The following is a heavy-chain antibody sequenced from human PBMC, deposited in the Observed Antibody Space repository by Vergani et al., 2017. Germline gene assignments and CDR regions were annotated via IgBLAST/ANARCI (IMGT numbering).Heavy chain of an antibody. V-gene: IGHV4-61*02. CDR2: IYTSGST. CDR1: GGSISSGSYY. J-gene: IGHJ4*02. D-gene: IGHD6-13*01. CDR3: ARTATSSSWYVF. Sequence: QVQLQESGPGLVKPSQTLSLTCTVSGGSISSGSYYWSWIRPPAGTGLEWIGRIYTSGSTNYNPSLKSRVTISVDTSKNQFSLKLSSVTAADTAVYYCARTATSSSWYVFWGQGTLVTVSS.